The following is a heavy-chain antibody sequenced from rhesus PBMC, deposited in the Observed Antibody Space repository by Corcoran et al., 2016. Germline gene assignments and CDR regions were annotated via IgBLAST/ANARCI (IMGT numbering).Heavy chain of an antibody. CDR2: GACRCGSS. D-gene: IGHD2-39*02. CDR1: GGSIRGHD. Sequence: QVQLQESGPGLVKPSETLSLTCTVSGGSIRGHDCNWIRPPPGRGLEWIGYGACRCGSSHSIPSLNSRVSISTDTSKDQFSLKMTSVTAADTAVYYCAKKVPGGGVDWGQGVLVTVSS. J-gene: IGHJ4*01. V-gene: IGHV4S5*01. CDR3: AKKVPGGGVD.